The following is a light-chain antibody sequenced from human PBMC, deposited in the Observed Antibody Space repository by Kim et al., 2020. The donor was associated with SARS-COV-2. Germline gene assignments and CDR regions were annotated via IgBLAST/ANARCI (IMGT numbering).Light chain of an antibody. CDR3: QKYNSPPKT. J-gene: IGKJ2*01. Sequence: SSSVGDTVTITCRASQGISKYLAWYQQKPGQVPGLLIYAASTLQSGVPARFSGSGSGTEFTLTISGLQPEDVAVYYCQKYNSPPKTFGQGTKLEI. CDR2: AAS. V-gene: IGKV1-27*01. CDR1: QGISKY.